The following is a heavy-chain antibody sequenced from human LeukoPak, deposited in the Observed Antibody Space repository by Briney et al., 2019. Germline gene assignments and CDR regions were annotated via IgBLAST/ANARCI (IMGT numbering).Heavy chain of an antibody. J-gene: IGHJ5*02. D-gene: IGHD3-22*01. V-gene: IGHV3-48*01. CDR1: GFTFSSYS. CDR3: AKTYYYDSSGYYYLGWFDP. Sequence: GGSLRLSCAASGFTFSSYSMNWVRQAPGKGLEWISYISSSSSTIYYADSVKGRFTISRDNAKNSLYLQMNSLRAEDTAVYYCAKTYYYDSSGYYYLGWFDPWGQGTLVTVSS. CDR2: ISSSSSTI.